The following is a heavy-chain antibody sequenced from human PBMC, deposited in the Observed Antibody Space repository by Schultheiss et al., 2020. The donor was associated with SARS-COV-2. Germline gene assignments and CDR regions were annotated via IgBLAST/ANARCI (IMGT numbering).Heavy chain of an antibody. CDR3: ARGYYDSSVYPHYATGVYTHWGYFQH. Sequence: SETLSLTCTVSGGSISSGDYYWSWIRQPPGKGLEWIGYIYYSGSTYYNPSLKSRLTISVDTSKSQFSLKLNSVTAADTAVYYCARGYYDSSVYPHYATGVYTHWGYFQHWGQGTLVTVSS. CDR2: IYYSGST. V-gene: IGHV4-30-4*01. J-gene: IGHJ1*01. D-gene: IGHD3-22*01. CDR1: GGSISSGDYY.